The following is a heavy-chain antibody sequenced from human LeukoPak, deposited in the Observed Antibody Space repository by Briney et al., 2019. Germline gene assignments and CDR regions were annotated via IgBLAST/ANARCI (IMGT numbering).Heavy chain of an antibody. CDR2: IYYSGST. J-gene: IGHJ5*02. CDR1: GGSISSSSYY. CDR3: ARVIRDGYNKDNWFDP. D-gene: IGHD5-24*01. V-gene: IGHV4-39*07. Sequence: SETLSLTCTVSGGSISSSSYYWGWIRQPPGKGLEWIGSIYYSGSTYYNPSLKSRVTISVDTSKNQFSLKLSSVTAADTAVYYCARVIRDGYNKDNWFDPWGQGTLVTVSS.